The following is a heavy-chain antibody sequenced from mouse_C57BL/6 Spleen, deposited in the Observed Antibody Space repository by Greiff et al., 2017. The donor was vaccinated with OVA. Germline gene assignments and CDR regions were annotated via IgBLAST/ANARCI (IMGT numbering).Heavy chain of an antibody. CDR2: IDPSDSYT. V-gene: IGHV1-50*01. J-gene: IGHJ2*01. Sequence: VKLQQPGAELVKPGASVKLSCKASGYTFTSYWMQWVKQRPGQGLEWIGEIDPSDSYTNYNQKFKGKATLTVDTSSSTAYMQLSSLTSEDSAVYYCARKEDQYYFDYWGQGTTLTVSS. CDR1: GYTFTSYW. CDR3: ARKEDQYYFDY.